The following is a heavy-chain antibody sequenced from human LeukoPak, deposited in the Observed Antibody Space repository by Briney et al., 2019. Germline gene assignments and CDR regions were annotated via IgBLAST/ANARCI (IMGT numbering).Heavy chain of an antibody. Sequence: ASVKVSCKASGYTFTGYYMHWVRQAPGQGLEWMGWINPNSGGTNYAQKFQGRVTMTEDTSTDTAYMELSSLRSEDTAVYYCATFKDPSGSFDYWGQGTLVTVSS. V-gene: IGHV1-2*02. CDR2: INPNSGGT. CDR1: GYTFTGYY. D-gene: IGHD2/OR15-2a*01. CDR3: ATFKDPSGSFDY. J-gene: IGHJ4*02.